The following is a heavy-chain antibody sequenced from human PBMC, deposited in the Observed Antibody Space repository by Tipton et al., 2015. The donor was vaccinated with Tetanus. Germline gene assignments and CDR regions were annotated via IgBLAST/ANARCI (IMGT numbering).Heavy chain of an antibody. V-gene: IGHV4-31*03. CDR2: ISNSGST. CDR1: GGSISSDGAY. Sequence: GLVKPSETLSLNCTVSGGSISSDGAYWSWIRQHPGEGLEWIGYISNSGSTYYNPSLKSRVTISVDTSQKQISLKVNSVTAADTAVYYCARDRGVRGGYYYYHGMDVWGQGTTVTVSS. J-gene: IGHJ6*02. CDR3: ARDRGVRGGYYYYHGMDV. D-gene: IGHD3-10*01.